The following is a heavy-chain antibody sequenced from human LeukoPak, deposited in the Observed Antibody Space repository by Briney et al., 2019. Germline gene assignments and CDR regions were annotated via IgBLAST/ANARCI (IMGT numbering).Heavy chain of an antibody. V-gene: IGHV3-23*01. CDR2: ISGSGGST. J-gene: IGHJ4*02. Sequence: PGGSLRLSCAASGFTFSDYAMSRVRQAPGKGLEWVSAISGSGGSTYYADSVKGRFTISRDNFKNTLYLQMNSLRAEDTAVYYCATVFSSSNEFFDYWGQGALVTVSS. CDR1: GFTFSDYA. CDR3: ATVFSSSNEFFDY. D-gene: IGHD2-2*01.